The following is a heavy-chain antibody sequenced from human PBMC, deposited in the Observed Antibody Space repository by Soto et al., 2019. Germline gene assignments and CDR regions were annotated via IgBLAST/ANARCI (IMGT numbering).Heavy chain of an antibody. CDR3: AIGSRRYSYGYPPFDY. CDR2: IYPGDSDT. V-gene: IGHV5-51*03. CDR1: GYSFTNYW. J-gene: IGHJ4*02. Sequence: EVQLVQSGAEVKKPGESLRISCKGSGYSFTNYWIGWVRQMPGKGLEWMGIIYPGDSDTRYSPSFQGQVTISADKSIPTAYLQWSSLKASDTAMYYCAIGSRRYSYGYPPFDYWGQGTLFTVSS. D-gene: IGHD5-18*01.